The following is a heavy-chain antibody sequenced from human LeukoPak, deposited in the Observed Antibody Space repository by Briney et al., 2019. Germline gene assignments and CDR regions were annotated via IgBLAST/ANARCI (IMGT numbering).Heavy chain of an antibody. V-gene: IGHV1-69-2*01. CDR1: GYTFTHYY. J-gene: IGHJ5*02. Sequence: ASVKVSCKVSGYTFTHYYMHWVQQAPGKRLEWMGLVDPEDGETIYAEKFQGRVNITADTSTDTAYMELSSLRSEDTAVYYRATAEGRVPADMNWFDPWGQGTLVTVSS. CDR3: ATAEGRVPADMNWFDP. CDR2: VDPEDGET. D-gene: IGHD2-2*01.